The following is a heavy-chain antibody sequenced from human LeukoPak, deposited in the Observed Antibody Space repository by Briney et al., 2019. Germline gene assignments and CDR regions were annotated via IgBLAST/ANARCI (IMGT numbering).Heavy chain of an antibody. V-gene: IGHV4-59*01. Sequence: PSETLSLTCTVSGGSISSYYWSWIRQPPGKGLEWIGYIYYSRSTNYSPSLKSRVTISVDTSKNQFSLKLSSVTAADTAVYYCASTKGGIAVADYYFDYWGQGTLVTVSS. J-gene: IGHJ4*02. D-gene: IGHD6-19*01. CDR2: IYYSRST. CDR3: ASTKGGIAVADYYFDY. CDR1: GGSISSYY.